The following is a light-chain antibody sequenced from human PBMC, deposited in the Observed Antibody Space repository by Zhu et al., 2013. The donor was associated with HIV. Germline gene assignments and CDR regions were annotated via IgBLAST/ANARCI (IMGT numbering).Light chain of an antibody. CDR3: QQFGSSPLT. CDR2: GAS. V-gene: IGKV3-20*01. J-gene: IGKJ4*01. CDR1: QSVTSN. Sequence: EIVMTQSPATLSVSPGERATLSCRASQSVTSNLAWYQQKRGQAPRLLIYGASTRATGIPDRFSGSGSGTDFTLTISRLEPEDFAVYYCQQFGSSPLTFGGGTNVELK.